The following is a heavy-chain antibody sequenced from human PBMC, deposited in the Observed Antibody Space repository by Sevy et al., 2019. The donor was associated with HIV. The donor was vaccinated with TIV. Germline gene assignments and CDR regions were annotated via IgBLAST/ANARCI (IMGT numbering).Heavy chain of an antibody. D-gene: IGHD2-21*01. V-gene: IGHV3-30*02. CDR2: LHYDGSNK. CDR1: GFSFSSYG. Sequence: GGSLRLSCAASGFSFSSYGMHWVRRAPGKGLEWMSYLHYDGSNKDYADSVKGRFTISRDNSKNTLYLQMNSLRVEDTAVYYCVKEGGGEGGDHWGQGTLVTVSS. J-gene: IGHJ4*02. CDR3: VKEGGGEGGDH.